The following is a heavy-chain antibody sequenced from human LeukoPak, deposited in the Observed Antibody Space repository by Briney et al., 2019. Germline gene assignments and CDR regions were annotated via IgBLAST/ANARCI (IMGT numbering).Heavy chain of an antibody. J-gene: IGHJ1*01. CDR1: GGPFSGYY. D-gene: IGHD6-13*01. V-gene: IGHV4-34*01. CDR2: INHSGST. Sequence: SETLSHTRAVYGGPFSGYYWSWIRQPPGKGLEWIGEINHSGSTNYNPSLKSRVTISVDTSKNQFSLKLSSVTAADTAVYYCARGRGIAAAGKPTGYFQHWGQGTLVTVSS. CDR3: ARGRGIAAAGKPTGYFQH.